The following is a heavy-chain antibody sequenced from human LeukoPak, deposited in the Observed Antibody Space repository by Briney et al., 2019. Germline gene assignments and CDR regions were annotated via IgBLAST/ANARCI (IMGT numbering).Heavy chain of an antibody. V-gene: IGHV4-59*08. CDR3: ARSAIDAFDI. Sequence: PSETLSLTCTVSGGPISSYYWTWIRQPPGKGLECIGYIYNSGSTNYDPSLKSRVSISVDTSKSQFSLKPSSVTAADTAVYYCARSAIDAFDIGGQGTMVTVSS. J-gene: IGHJ3*02. CDR1: GGPISSYY. CDR2: IYNSGST. D-gene: IGHD6-25*01.